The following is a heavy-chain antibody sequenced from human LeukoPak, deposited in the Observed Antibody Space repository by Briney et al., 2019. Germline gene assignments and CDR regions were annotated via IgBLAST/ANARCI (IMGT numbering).Heavy chain of an antibody. CDR2: IIPIFGTA. J-gene: IGHJ5*02. CDR1: GCTFSSYA. Sequence: ASVKVSCKASGCTFSSYAISWVRQAPGQGLEWMGGIIPIFGTANYAQKFQGRVTITADKSTSTAYMELSSLRSEDTAVYYCARAPRYCSSTSCSLTLDPWGQGTLVTVSS. D-gene: IGHD2-2*01. V-gene: IGHV1-69*06. CDR3: ARAPRYCSSTSCSLTLDP.